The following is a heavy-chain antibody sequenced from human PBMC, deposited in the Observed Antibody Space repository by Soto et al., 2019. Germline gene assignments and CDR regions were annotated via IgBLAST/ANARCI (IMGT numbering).Heavy chain of an antibody. CDR2: INHSGST. J-gene: IGHJ4*02. CDR1: GGSFSGYY. CDR3: ARVGYCSCTSCYRGEPVDY. D-gene: IGHD2-2*01. Sequence: QVQLQQWGAGLLKPSETLSLTCAVYGGSFSGYYWSWIRQPPGKGLEWIGEINHSGSTNYNPSLKSRVTISVDTSKNQFSLKLSSVTAADTAVYYCARVGYCSCTSCYRGEPVDYWGQGTLVTVSS. V-gene: IGHV4-34*01.